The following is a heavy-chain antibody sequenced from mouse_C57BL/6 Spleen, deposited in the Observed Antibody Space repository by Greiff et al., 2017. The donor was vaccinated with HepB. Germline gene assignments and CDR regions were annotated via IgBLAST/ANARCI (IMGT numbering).Heavy chain of an antibody. CDR2: ILPGSGST. J-gene: IGHJ4*01. V-gene: IGHV1-9*01. Sequence: QVQLQQSGAELMKPGASVKLSCKATGYTFTGYWIEWVKQRPGHGLEWIGEILPGSGSTNYNEKFKGKATFTADTSSNTAYMQLSSLTTEDSGIYYCARGGYYYGRGYYAMDYWGQGTSVTVSS. CDR1: GYTFTGYW. D-gene: IGHD1-1*01. CDR3: ARGGYYYGRGYYAMDY.